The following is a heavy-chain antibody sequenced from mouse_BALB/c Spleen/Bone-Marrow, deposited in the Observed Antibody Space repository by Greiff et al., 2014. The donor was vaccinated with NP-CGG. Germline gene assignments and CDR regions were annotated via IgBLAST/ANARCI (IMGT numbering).Heavy chain of an antibody. CDR3: ARWEYYAMDY. Sequence: VQLQQSGAELVKPGASVKLSCTASGFNIKDTYMHWVKQRPEQGLEWIGRIDPANGNTKYDPKFQGKATITADTSSNTAYLQLSSLTSEDTAVYYCARWEYYAMDYWGQGTSVTVSA. D-gene: IGHD4-1*01. CDR2: IDPANGNT. J-gene: IGHJ4*01. CDR1: GFNIKDTY. V-gene: IGHV14-3*02.